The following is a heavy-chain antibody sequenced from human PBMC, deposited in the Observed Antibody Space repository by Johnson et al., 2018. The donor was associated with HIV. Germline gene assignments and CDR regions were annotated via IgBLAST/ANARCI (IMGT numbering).Heavy chain of an antibody. D-gene: IGHD3-10*01. CDR2: ISDDGGKK. CDR1: GFTFSSYA. J-gene: IGHJ3*02. V-gene: IGHV3-30*18. CDR3: AKDLPLVQGIIMGGGAFDI. Sequence: QVQLVESGGGVVQPGGSLRLSCAASGFTFSSYAMDWVRQAPGKGLEWVAGISDDGGKKYHGDSVKGRFTISRDNSKNTLYRQMNSLRAEDTALYYCAKDLPLVQGIIMGGGAFDIWGQGTMVTVSS.